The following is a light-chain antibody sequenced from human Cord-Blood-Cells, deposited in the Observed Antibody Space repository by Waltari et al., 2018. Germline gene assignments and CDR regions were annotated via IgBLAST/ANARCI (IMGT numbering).Light chain of an antibody. CDR2: DAS. J-gene: IGKJ5*01. Sequence: EIVLTQSPATLSLSPGERANLSCRASQSVSSYLAWYHQKPGQAPRLLIYDASNRATGIPARFSGSGSGTDFTLTISSLEPEDFAVYYCQQRSNWPPGFGQGTRLEIK. CDR3: QQRSNWPPG. V-gene: IGKV3-11*01. CDR1: QSVSSY.